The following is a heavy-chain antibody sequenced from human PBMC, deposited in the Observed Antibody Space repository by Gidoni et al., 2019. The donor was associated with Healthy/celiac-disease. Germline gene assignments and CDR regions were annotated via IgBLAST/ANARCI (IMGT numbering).Heavy chain of an antibody. Sequence: AAPVKGRFTISRDDSKNTLYLQMNSLKTEDTAVYYCTTGMTEWLSLDYWGQGTLVTVSS. J-gene: IGHJ4*02. V-gene: IGHV3-15*01. D-gene: IGHD3-3*01. CDR3: TTGMTEWLSLDY.